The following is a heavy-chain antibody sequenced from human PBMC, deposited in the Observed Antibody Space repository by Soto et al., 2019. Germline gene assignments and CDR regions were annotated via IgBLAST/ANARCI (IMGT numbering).Heavy chain of an antibody. CDR3: ARGWYYYMDV. J-gene: IGHJ6*03. CDR2: INHSGST. Sequence: SETLSLTCAVYGGSFSGYYWSWIRQPPGKGLEWIGEINHSGSTNYNPSLKSRVTISVDTSKNQFSLKLSSVTAADTAVYYCARGWYYYMDVWGKGTTVTVSS. V-gene: IGHV4-34*01. CDR1: GGSFSGYY.